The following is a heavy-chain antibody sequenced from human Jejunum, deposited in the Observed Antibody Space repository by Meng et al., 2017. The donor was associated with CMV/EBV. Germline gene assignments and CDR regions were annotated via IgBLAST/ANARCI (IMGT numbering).Heavy chain of an antibody. CDR1: GYTFNSYY. V-gene: IGHV1-46*02. J-gene: IGHJ4*02. CDR2: INPNGGTT. Sequence: KASGYTFNSYYMHWVRQAPGQGLEWMGVINPNGGTTAYAQKFQGRVTMTGDTSTSTIYMELNSLRSEDTAVYFCAAKIDITYFDFWGQGTLVTVSS. CDR3: AAKIDITYFDF. D-gene: IGHD1-14*01.